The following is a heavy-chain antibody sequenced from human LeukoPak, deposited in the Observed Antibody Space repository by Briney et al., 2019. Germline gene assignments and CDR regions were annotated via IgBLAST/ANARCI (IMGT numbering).Heavy chain of an antibody. CDR2: ISAYNGNT. D-gene: IGHD3-10*01. J-gene: IGHJ3*02. CDR3: AILPPSTMVRGGPTLDAFDI. CDR1: GYTLTSYS. Sequence: ASVKVSCKASGYTLTSYSISWVRQAPGQGLEWMGWISAYNGNTNYAQKLQGRVTMTTDTSTSTAYMELRSLRSDDTAVYYCAILPPSTMVRGGPTLDAFDIWGQGTMVTVSS. V-gene: IGHV1-18*01.